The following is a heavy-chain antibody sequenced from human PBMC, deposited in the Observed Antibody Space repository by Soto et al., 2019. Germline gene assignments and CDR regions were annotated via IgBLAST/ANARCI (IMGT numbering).Heavy chain of an antibody. V-gene: IGHV1-18*01. CDR1: GYTFTCYG. D-gene: IGHD1-7*01. CDR2: ISAYNGNT. CDR3: ARARITGTTSDGLGY. J-gene: IGHJ4*02. Sequence: GASVKVSCKASGYTFTCYGISWVRQAPGQGLEWMGWISAYNGNTNYAQKLQGRVTMTTDTSTSTAYMELRSLRSDDTAVYYCARARITGTTSDGLGYWGQGTLVTVSS.